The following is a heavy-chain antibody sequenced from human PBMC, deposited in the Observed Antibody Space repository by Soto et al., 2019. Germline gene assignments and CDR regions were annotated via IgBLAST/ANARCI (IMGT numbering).Heavy chain of an antibody. CDR3: ARELYGDYINKIIDY. D-gene: IGHD4-17*01. Sequence: QVQLVQSGAEVKKPGASVKVSCKASGYTFTSYYMHWVRQAPGQGLEWMGIINPSGGSTSYAQKFQGRVTMTRDTSTSTVYMELSSLRSEDTAVYYCARELYGDYINKIIDYWGQGTLVTVSS. J-gene: IGHJ4*02. CDR1: GYTFTSYY. CDR2: INPSGGST. V-gene: IGHV1-46*03.